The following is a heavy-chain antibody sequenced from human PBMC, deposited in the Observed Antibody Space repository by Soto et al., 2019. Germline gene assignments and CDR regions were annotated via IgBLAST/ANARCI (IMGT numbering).Heavy chain of an antibody. CDR1: GSSVSSGSYY. CDR3: ARXVAFCTNGVCYPYYFDY. D-gene: IGHD2-8*01. CDR2: IYYGGST. Sequence: AETLSLTCPVSGSSVSSGSYYWSWIRQPPGKGLEWIGYIYYGGSTNYNPSLKSRVTISVDTSKNQFSLKLSYVTAADTAVYYCARXVAFCTNGVCYPYYFDYWGQGTLVTVSS. V-gene: IGHV4-61*01. J-gene: IGHJ4*02.